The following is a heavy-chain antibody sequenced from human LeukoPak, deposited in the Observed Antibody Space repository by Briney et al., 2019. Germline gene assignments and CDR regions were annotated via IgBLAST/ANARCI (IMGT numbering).Heavy chain of an antibody. CDR1: GGTFSNYT. V-gene: IGHV1-69*13. CDR3: ARQVTRSGYHYLGAFDI. J-gene: IGHJ3*02. Sequence: SVKVSCKASGGTFSNYTINWVRQAPGQGLEWMGGIIPIFGTAKYAQKFQGRVTITADESTSTAYMELSSLRSDDTAVYYCARQVTRSGYHYLGAFDIWGQGTVVTVSS. CDR2: IIPIFGTA. D-gene: IGHD3-22*01.